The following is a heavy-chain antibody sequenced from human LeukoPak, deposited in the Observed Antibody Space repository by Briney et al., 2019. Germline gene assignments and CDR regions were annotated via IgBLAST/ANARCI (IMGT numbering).Heavy chain of an antibody. D-gene: IGHD1-26*01. CDR2: IKQDGSEK. J-gene: IGHJ4*02. V-gene: IGHV3-7*01. CDR1: GFTFSNFW. Sequence: GGSLRLSCAASGFTFSNFWMSWVRQAPGKGLEWVANIKQDGSEKYYVDSVKGRFTISRDNAHNSLYLQMNSLRAEDTAVYFCAREDASSLDYWGQGTLVTVSS. CDR3: AREDASSLDY.